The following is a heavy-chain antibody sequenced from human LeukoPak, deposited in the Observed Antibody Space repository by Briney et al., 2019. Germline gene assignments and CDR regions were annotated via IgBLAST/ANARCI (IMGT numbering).Heavy chain of an antibody. CDR3: AKVEISWYYDSSGHPDY. CDR1: GFTFSSYA. J-gene: IGHJ4*02. CDR2: ISGSGGST. Sequence: GGSLRLSCAASGFTFSSYAMSWVRQAPGKGLEWVSAISGSGGSTYYADSVKGRFTISRDNSKNTLYLQMDSLRAEDTAVYYCAKVEISWYYDSSGHPDYWGQGTLVTVSS. D-gene: IGHD3-22*01. V-gene: IGHV3-23*01.